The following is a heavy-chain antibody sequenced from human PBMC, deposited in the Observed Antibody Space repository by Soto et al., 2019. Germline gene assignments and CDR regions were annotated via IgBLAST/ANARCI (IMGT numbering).Heavy chain of an antibody. Sequence: QVQLVESGGGVVQPGRSLRLSCAASGFTFSSYGMHWVRQAPGKGLEWVAVIWYDGSNKYYADSVKGRFTISRDNSKNTLYLQMTSLRAEDTAVYYCARRDYDILTGYYMFDAFDIWGQGTMVTVSS. V-gene: IGHV3-33*01. CDR2: IWYDGSNK. D-gene: IGHD3-9*01. CDR3: ARRDYDILTGYYMFDAFDI. CDR1: GFTFSSYG. J-gene: IGHJ3*02.